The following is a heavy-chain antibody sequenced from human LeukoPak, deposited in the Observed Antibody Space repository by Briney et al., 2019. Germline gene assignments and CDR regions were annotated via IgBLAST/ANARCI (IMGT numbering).Heavy chain of an antibody. J-gene: IGHJ5*02. CDR2: INSDGSST. Sequence: GGSLRLSCAASGFTLSGNWMHWVRQAPGKGLVWVSRINSDGSSTSYADSVKGRFTISRDNAKNTLYLQMNSLRAEDTAVYYCAKGSGIFGVVKDFDPRGQGTLVTVSS. D-gene: IGHD3-3*01. CDR1: GFTLSGNW. CDR3: AKGSGIFGVVKDFDP. V-gene: IGHV3-74*01.